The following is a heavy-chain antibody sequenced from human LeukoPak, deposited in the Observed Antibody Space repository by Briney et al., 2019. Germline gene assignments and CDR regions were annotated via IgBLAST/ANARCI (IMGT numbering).Heavy chain of an antibody. Sequence: KSSETLSLTCTVSGGSISSSSYYWGWIRQPPGKGLEWIGSIYYSGSTYYNPSLKSRVTISVDTSKNQFSLKLSSVTAADTAVYYCARRADRTHDYWGQGTLVTVSS. V-gene: IGHV4-39*01. J-gene: IGHJ4*02. CDR3: ARRADRTHDY. CDR1: GGSISSSSYY. D-gene: IGHD1-14*01. CDR2: IYYSGST.